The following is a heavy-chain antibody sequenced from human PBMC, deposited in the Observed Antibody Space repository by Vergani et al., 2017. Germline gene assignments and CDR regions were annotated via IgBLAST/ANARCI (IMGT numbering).Heavy chain of an antibody. D-gene: IGHD1-1*01. V-gene: IGHV4-61*02. CDR2: IYTSGST. J-gene: IGHJ4*02. CDR1: GGSISSGSYY. CDR3: ARHSLRWGGYRPYYFDY. Sequence: QVQLQESGPGLVKPSQTLSLTCTVSGGSISSGSYYWSWIRQPAGKGLEWIGRIYTSGSTNYNPSLKSRVTISVDTSKNQFSLKLSSVTAADTAVYYCARHSLRWGGYRPYYFDYWGQGTLVTVSS.